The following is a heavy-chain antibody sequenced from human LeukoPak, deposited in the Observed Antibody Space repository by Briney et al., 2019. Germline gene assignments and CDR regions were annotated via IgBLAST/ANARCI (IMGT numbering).Heavy chain of an antibody. J-gene: IGHJ4*02. CDR3: AREGLSRTPPY. Sequence: ASVKVSCKASGGTFSSYAISWVRQAPGQGLEWVGGIIPIFGTANYAQKFQGRVTITTDESTSTAYMELSSLRSEDTAVYYCAREGLSRTPPYWGQGTLVTVSS. CDR2: IIPIFGTA. V-gene: IGHV1-69*05. D-gene: IGHD3-16*02. CDR1: GGTFSSYA.